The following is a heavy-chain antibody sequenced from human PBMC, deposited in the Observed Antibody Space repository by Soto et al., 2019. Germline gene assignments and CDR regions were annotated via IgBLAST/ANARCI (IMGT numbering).Heavy chain of an antibody. V-gene: IGHV1-46*01. CDR1: GYTFTSYY. Sequence: QVQLVQSGAEVKKPGASVKVSCKASGYTFTSYYMHWVRQAPGQGLEWMGIINPSGGSTSYAQKFRGRGTMTRDTSTSTVYMELSSLRSEDTAVYYCARVNCGGDCYIDYWGQGTLVTVSS. CDR3: ARVNCGGDCYIDY. J-gene: IGHJ4*02. D-gene: IGHD2-21*02. CDR2: INPSGGST.